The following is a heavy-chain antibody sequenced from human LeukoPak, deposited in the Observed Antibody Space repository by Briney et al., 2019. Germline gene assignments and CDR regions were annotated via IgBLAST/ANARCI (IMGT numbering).Heavy chain of an antibody. CDR3: AKDVLRSYYDNSGYFDY. CDR1: GFTFSSYA. D-gene: IGHD3-22*01. CDR2: ISGSGGDT. V-gene: IGHV3-23*01. J-gene: IGHJ4*02. Sequence: GGSLRLSCAASGFTFSSYAMSWVRQAPGKGLEWVSVISGSGGDTYYADSVKGRFTISRDNSKNTLFLQMNSLRAEDTAVYYCAKDVLRSYYDNSGYFDYWGQGTLVTVSS.